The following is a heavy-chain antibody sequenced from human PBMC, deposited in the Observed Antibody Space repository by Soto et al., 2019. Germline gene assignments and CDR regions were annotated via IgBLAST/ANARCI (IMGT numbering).Heavy chain of an antibody. Sequence: SETLSLTCAVYGGSFSGYYWSWIRQPPGKGLEWIGEINHSGSTNYNPSLKSRVTISVDTSKNQFSLKLSSVTAADTAVSYCARSPRHIVSTPHDYWGQGTLVTVSS. J-gene: IGHJ4*02. V-gene: IGHV4-34*01. CDR2: INHSGST. CDR3: ARSPRHIVSTPHDY. D-gene: IGHD5-12*01. CDR1: GGSFSGYY.